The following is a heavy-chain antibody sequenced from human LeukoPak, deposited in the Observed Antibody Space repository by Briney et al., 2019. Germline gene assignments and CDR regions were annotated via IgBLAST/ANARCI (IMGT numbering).Heavy chain of an antibody. D-gene: IGHD6-6*01. J-gene: IGHJ6*03. Sequence: SETLSLTCAVYGGSFSGYYWSWIRQPPGKGLEWIGEINHSGSTNYNPSLKSRVTISVDTSKNQFSLKLSSVTAADTAVYYCARAYSSSSRRYYYYYYMDVWGKGTTVTVSS. CDR3: ARAYSSSSRRYYYYYYMDV. V-gene: IGHV4-34*01. CDR2: INHSGST. CDR1: GGSFSGYY.